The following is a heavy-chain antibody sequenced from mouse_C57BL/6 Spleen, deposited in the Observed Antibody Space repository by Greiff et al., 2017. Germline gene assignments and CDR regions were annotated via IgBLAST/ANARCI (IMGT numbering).Heavy chain of an antibody. V-gene: IGHV5-9-1*02. CDR1: GFTFSSYA. J-gene: IGHJ2*01. D-gene: IGHD1-1*01. CDR2: ISSGGDYI. CDR3: TRGHYYYGSSYYFDY. Sequence: EVQLVESGEGLVKPGGSLKLSCAASGFTFSSYAMSWVRQTPEKRLEWVAYISSGGDYIYYADTVKGRFTISRDNARNTLYLQMSSLKSEDTAMXYCTRGHYYYGSSYYFDYWGQGTTLTVSS.